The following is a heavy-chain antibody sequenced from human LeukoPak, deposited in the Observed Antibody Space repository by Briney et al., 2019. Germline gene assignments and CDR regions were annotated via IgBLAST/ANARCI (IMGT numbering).Heavy chain of an antibody. CDR2: INPNSGGT. CDR1: GGTFSSYA. CDR3: ARDGDDYGDSAFDY. J-gene: IGHJ4*02. D-gene: IGHD4-17*01. V-gene: IGHV1-2*02. Sequence: ASVKVSCKASGGTFSSYAISWVRQAPGQGLEWMGWINPNSGGTNYAQKFQGRVTMTRDTSISTAYMELSRLRSDDTAVYYCARDGDDYGDSAFDYWGQGTLVTVSS.